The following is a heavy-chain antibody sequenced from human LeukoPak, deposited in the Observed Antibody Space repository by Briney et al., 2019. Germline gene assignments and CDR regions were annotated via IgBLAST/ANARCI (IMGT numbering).Heavy chain of an antibody. D-gene: IGHD6-13*01. CDR2: INPNSGGT. Sequence: ASVKVPFQASGYTFTGYYMHWVRQAPGQGLEWMGWINPNSGGTNYAQKFQVRVTMTRDTSISTAYMELSRLRSDDTAVYYCARPHRSSSNWFVPWGHGTLVTVSS. CDR1: GYTFTGYY. V-gene: IGHV1-2*02. J-gene: IGHJ5*02. CDR3: ARPHRSSSNWFVP.